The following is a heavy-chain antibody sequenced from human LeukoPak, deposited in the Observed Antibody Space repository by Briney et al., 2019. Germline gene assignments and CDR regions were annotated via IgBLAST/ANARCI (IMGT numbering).Heavy chain of an antibody. J-gene: IGHJ4*02. CDR2: IYYSGST. CDR1: GGSISSSSYY. CDR3: ARRDRDGYNYGEYYFDY. V-gene: IGHV4-39*01. D-gene: IGHD5-24*01. Sequence: SETLSLTCTVSGGSISSSSYYWGWIRQPPGKGLEWIGSIYYSGSTYYNPSLKSRVTISIDTSKNQFSLKLSSVTAADTAVYYCARRDRDGYNYGEYYFDYWGQGTLVTVSS.